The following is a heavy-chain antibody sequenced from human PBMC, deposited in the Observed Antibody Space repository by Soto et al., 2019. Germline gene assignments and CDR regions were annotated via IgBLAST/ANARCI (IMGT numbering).Heavy chain of an antibody. Sequence: LRLSCAASGFTFSSHWMTWVRQAPGKGLEWVANIKQDGSEKYYVDSVKGRFTISRDNAKNSLYLQMNSLRAEDSAVYYCAREYAFLEWLLKENYYYYGMDVWGQGTTVTVSS. V-gene: IGHV3-7*01. CDR1: GFTFSSHW. D-gene: IGHD3-3*02. CDR2: IKQDGSEK. CDR3: AREYAFLEWLLKENYYYYGMDV. J-gene: IGHJ6*02.